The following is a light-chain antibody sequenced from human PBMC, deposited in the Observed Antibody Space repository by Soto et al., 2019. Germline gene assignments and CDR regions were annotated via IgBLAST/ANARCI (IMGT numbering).Light chain of an antibody. CDR2: DAS. V-gene: IGKV1-33*01. CDR1: QDISNY. CDR3: QQYDNLPIT. Sequence: DLQMTQSPSSLSASVGDRVTITCQASQDISNYLNWYQQKPGKAPKLLIYDASNLEPGVPSRFSGSGSGTDFTFTISSLQPEDIATYYCQQYDNLPITFGQGTRLEIK. J-gene: IGKJ5*01.